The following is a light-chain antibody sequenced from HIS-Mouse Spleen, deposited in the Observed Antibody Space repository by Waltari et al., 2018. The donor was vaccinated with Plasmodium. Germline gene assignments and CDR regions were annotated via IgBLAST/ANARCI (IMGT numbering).Light chain of an antibody. CDR1: SSYVGGYNY. CDR3: SSYTSSSTRV. Sequence: QSALTQPASVSGSPGQSITISCTGTSSYVGGYNYVSWSQQHPGKAPKLMIYDVSNRPAGVSNLFSGSKSGNTASLTISGLQAEDEADYYCSSYTSSSTRVFGGGTKLTVL. CDR2: DVS. V-gene: IGLV2-14*03. J-gene: IGLJ3*02.